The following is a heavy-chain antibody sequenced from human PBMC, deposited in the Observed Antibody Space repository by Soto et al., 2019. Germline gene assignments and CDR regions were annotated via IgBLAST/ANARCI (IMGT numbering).Heavy chain of an antibody. CDR1: GYTFTGYY. D-gene: IGHD2-2*01. J-gene: IGHJ6*02. Sequence: QVQLVQSGAEVKKPGASVKVSCKASGYTFTGYYMHWVRQAPGQGLEWMGWINPNSGGTNYAQKFQGRVTMTRDTSISTAYMELSRLRSDDTAVYYCAASSVVVPAADYYYYYGMDVWGQGTTVTVSS. V-gene: IGHV1-2*02. CDR3: AASSVVVPAADYYYYYGMDV. CDR2: INPNSGGT.